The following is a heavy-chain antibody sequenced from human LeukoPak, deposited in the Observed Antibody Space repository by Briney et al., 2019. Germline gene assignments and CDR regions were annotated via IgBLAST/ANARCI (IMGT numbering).Heavy chain of an antibody. J-gene: IGHJ4*02. CDR3: TTGASISVEDY. D-gene: IGHD5-12*01. CDR1: GFTFSSYS. Sequence: GGSLRLSCAASGFTFSSYSMNWVRQAPGKGLEWVSYISSSSSTIYYADSVKGRFTISRDNAKNSLYLQMNSLRAEDTAVYYCTTGASISVEDYWGQRTLVTVSS. CDR2: ISSSSSTI. V-gene: IGHV3-48*04.